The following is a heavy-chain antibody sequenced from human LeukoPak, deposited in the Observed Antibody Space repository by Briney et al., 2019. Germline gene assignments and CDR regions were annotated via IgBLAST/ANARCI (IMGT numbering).Heavy chain of an antibody. J-gene: IGHJ3*02. V-gene: IGHV4-30-2*01. CDR1: GGSISSGSYS. CDR2: IYHSGST. CDR3: ARVSYGDAFDI. Sequence: PSQTLSLTCAVSGGSISSGSYSWSWTRQPPGKGLEWIGYIYHSGSTYYNPSLKSRVTISVDRSKNQFSLKLSSVTAADTAVYYCARVSYGDAFDIWGQGTMVTVSS. D-gene: IGHD2-21*01.